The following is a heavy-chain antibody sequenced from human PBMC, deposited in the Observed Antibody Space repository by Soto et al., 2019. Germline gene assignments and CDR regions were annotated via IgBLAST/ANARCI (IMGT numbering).Heavy chain of an antibody. CDR3: AKTSRFFGDHIDYFDS. V-gene: IGHV3-23*01. Sequence: DVQLLESGGGLVQPGGSLRLSCAASGFTFSRFAMSWVRLAPGKGLEWVSGVGGNGASTYYADSVRGRFTISRDNSKNTLYLNMNGLRAEDTATYFCAKTSRFFGDHIDYFDSWVQGTLVTVSS. J-gene: IGHJ4*02. CDR2: VGGNGAST. CDR1: GFTFSRFA. D-gene: IGHD2-21*02.